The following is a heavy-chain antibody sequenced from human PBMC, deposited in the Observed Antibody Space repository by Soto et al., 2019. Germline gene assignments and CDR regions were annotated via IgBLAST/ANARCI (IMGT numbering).Heavy chain of an antibody. V-gene: IGHV1-46*01. Sequence: QVHLVQSGAEVKKPGASVNVSCQASGSITNHHMHWVRQAPGQGLEWMGIFNPSVLSTTYAQKFQGSVTTTRDTSTSTVDMELSSLTSEDTAVYFCAKVTHRGPIAVAGPLGSWGQGTLVIVPS. J-gene: IGHJ4*02. CDR3: AKVTHRGPIAVAGPLGS. CDR1: GSITNHH. D-gene: IGHD6-19*01. CDR2: FNPSVLST.